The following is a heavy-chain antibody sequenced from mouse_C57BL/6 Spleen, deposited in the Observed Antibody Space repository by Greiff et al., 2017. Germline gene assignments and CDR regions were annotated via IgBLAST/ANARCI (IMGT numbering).Heavy chain of an antibody. Sequence: EVQVVESGGDLVKPGGSLKLSCAASGFTFSSYGMSWVRQTPDKRLEWVATISSGGSYTYYPDSVKGRFTISRDNAKNTLYLQMSSLKSEDTAMYYCAANWVYFDYWGQGTTLTVSS. D-gene: IGHD4-1*01. CDR2: ISSGGSYT. V-gene: IGHV5-6*01. CDR3: AANWVYFDY. CDR1: GFTFSSYG. J-gene: IGHJ2*01.